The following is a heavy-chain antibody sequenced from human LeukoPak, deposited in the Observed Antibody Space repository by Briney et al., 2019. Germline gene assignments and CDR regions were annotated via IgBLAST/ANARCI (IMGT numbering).Heavy chain of an antibody. CDR2: LNRDGSSI. D-gene: IGHD2-2*02. V-gene: IGHV3-74*01. CDR1: GFTFSSYA. CDR3: ARSIAAGAILDY. J-gene: IGHJ4*02. Sequence: PGGSLRLSCAASGFTFSSYAMSWVRQAPGKGLVWVSRLNRDGSSISYADSVKGRFTISRDNAKSTLYLQMNSLRAEDTAVYYCARSIAAGAILDYWGQGTLVTVSS.